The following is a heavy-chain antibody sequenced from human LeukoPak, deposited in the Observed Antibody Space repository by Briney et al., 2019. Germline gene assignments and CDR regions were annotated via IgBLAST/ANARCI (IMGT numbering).Heavy chain of an antibody. V-gene: IGHV4-4*07. J-gene: IGHJ4*02. D-gene: IGHD3-22*01. CDR2: IYTSGST. CDR3: ARVFRGYYDSSGPFDY. Sequence: SETLSLTCTVSGGSISSYYWSWIRQPAGKGLEWIGRIYTSGSTNYNPSLKTRVTISVDKSKNHFSLKLSSVTAADTAVYYCARVFRGYYDSSGPFDYWGQGTLVTVSS. CDR1: GGSISSYY.